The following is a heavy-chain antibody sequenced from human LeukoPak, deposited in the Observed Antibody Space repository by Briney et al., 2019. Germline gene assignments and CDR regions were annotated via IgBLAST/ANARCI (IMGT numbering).Heavy chain of an antibody. Sequence: GASVKVSCKASGFTFTKSAMQWVRQARRQRLEWIGWIVVGGGNTNYEHKLQVRVTITRDMSTTTAYMELSNLRSEDTAVYYCAADPGYCSGGSCFLKYTFDIWGQGTMVTVSS. V-gene: IGHV1-58*02. D-gene: IGHD2-15*01. CDR1: GFTFTKSA. CDR3: AADPGYCSGGSCFLKYTFDI. J-gene: IGHJ3*02. CDR2: IVVGGGNT.